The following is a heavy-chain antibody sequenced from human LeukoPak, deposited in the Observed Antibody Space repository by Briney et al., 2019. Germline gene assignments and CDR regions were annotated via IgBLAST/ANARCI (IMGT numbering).Heavy chain of an antibody. CDR1: GGSIKSNNW. CDR2: IYYSGNT. CDR3: ARDRGYGSGSYYFQH. V-gene: IGHV4-4*02. Sequence: SETLSLTCAVSGGSIKSNNWWSWVRQPPGKGLEWIGYIYYSGNTNYNPSLKGRVTMSVDTSKNQFSLQLSSVTAADTAVYYCARDRGYGSGSYYFQHWGQGTLVTVSS. J-gene: IGHJ1*01. D-gene: IGHD3-10*01.